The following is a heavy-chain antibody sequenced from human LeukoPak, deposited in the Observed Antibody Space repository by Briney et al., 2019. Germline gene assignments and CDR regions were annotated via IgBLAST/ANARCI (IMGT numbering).Heavy chain of an antibody. Sequence: GESLKISCKGSGYRFTSYWIGWVRQIPGKGLEWMGIIYPGDSDTRYSPSFQAQVTISADKSINTAYLQWSSLKASDTALYYCARHVVMATGRYLDYWGQGTLVTVSS. V-gene: IGHV5-51*01. CDR3: ARHVVMATGRYLDY. J-gene: IGHJ4*02. CDR1: GYRFTSYW. D-gene: IGHD3-16*01. CDR2: IYPGDSDT.